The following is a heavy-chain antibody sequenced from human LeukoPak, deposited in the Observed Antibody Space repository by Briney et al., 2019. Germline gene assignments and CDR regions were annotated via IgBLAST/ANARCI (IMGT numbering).Heavy chain of an antibody. Sequence: ASVKVSCKASGYTFTSYYMHWVRQAPGQGLEWMGIINPSGGSTSYAQKLQGRVTMTRDTSTSTVYMELSSLRSEDTAVYYCARDRDSSEWLIPAEFDYWGQGTLVTVSS. J-gene: IGHJ4*02. CDR3: ARDRDSSEWLIPAEFDY. D-gene: IGHD3-3*01. V-gene: IGHV1-46*01. CDR1: GYTFTSYY. CDR2: INPSGGST.